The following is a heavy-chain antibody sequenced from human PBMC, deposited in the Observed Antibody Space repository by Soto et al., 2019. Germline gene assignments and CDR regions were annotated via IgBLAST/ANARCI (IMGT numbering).Heavy chain of an antibody. J-gene: IGHJ4*02. CDR2: IYWDDDK. Sequence: QITLKESGPTLVKPTQTLTLTCTFSGFSLSTSGVGVGWIRQPPGKALEWLALIYWDDDKRYSPSLKSRLTITKDTSKNQVVLTMTNMDPVGTATYYCAHRKGYGSGSALDYWGQGTLVTVSS. CDR3: AHRKGYGSGSALDY. V-gene: IGHV2-5*02. D-gene: IGHD3-10*01. CDR1: GFSLSTSGVG.